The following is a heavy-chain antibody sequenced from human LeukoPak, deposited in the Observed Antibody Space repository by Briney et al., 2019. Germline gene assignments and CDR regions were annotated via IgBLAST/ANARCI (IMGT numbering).Heavy chain of an antibody. CDR1: GFSFITYG. V-gene: IGHV3-23*01. CDR2: ITATVATT. J-gene: IGHJ4*02. Sequence: GGSLRLSCAASGFSFITYGMSWVRQAPGKGLEWVSDITATVATTYYADSVRGRFTISRDNSKNTLYLEMNNLRAGDTAVYYCVKPNYYDSSGYYWGQGTLVSVSS. CDR3: VKPNYYDSSGYY. D-gene: IGHD3-22*01.